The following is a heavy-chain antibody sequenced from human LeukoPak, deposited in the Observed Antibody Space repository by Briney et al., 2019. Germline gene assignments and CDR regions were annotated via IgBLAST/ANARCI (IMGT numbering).Heavy chain of an antibody. CDR3: ARHEAQDFDY. Sequence: SETLSLTCTVSSGSISSSNYYWGWIRQPPGRGLEGTGSIYFSGTTYYSSSLKCRVMLSVDTSKNQSSLKLSSVTATDTAVYYCARHEAQDFDYWGQGTLVTVSS. CDR1: SGSISSSNYY. V-gene: IGHV4-39*01. CDR2: IYFSGTT. J-gene: IGHJ4*02.